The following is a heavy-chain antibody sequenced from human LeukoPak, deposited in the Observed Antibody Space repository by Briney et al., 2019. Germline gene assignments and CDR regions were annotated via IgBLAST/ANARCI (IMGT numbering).Heavy chain of an antibody. CDR2: INPNSGGT. CDR3: ARSSGCDSDYFDY. CDR1: GYTFTGYY. J-gene: IGHJ4*02. D-gene: IGHD6-19*01. V-gene: IGHV1-2*02. Sequence: ASVKVSCKASGYTFTGYYMHWVRQAPGQGLEWMGWINPNSGGTNYQGRVTMTRDTSISTAYMELSRLRSDDTAVYYCARSSGCDSDYFDYWGQGTLVTVSS.